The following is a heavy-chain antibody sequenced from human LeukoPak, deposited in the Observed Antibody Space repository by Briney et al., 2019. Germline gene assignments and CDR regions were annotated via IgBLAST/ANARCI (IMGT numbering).Heavy chain of an antibody. J-gene: IGHJ6*03. CDR1: GGSFSGYY. Sequence: SETLSLTCAVYGGSFSGYYWSWIRQPPGKGLEWIGEINHSGSTNYNPSLKSRVTISVDTSKNQFSLKLSSVTAADTAVYYCARVYCSSTSCPYWYYMDVWGKGTTVTVSS. V-gene: IGHV4-34*01. CDR2: INHSGST. CDR3: ARVYCSSTSCPYWYYMDV. D-gene: IGHD2-2*01.